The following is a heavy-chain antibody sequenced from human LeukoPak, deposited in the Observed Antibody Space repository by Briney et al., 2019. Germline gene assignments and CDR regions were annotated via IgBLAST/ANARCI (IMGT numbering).Heavy chain of an antibody. V-gene: IGHV1-2*06. CDR1: GYTLADYY. J-gene: IGHJ4*02. D-gene: IGHD3-22*01. CDR3: ARVGYYESSGYYEY. CDR2: INPNSGGT. Sequence: ASVKVSCKASGYTLADYYMHWVRQAPGQGLEWMGRINPNSGGTNYAQKFQGRVTMTRDTSISTVYMELSRLRSDDTAVYYCARVGYYESSGYYEYWGQGTLVTVSS.